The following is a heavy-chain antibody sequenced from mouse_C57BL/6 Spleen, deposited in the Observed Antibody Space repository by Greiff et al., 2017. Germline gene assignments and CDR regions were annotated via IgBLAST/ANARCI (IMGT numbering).Heavy chain of an antibody. J-gene: IGHJ3*01. V-gene: IGHV1-22*01. CDR2: INPNNGGT. CDR3: ARRTWFAY. CDR1: GYTFTDYN. Sequence: VQLQQSGPELVKPGASVKMSCKASGYTFTDYNMHWVKQSHGKSLEWIGYINPNNGGTRYNQKCKGKAPLTVNKSSRTAYMELRSLTSEDAAVYYCARRTWFAYWGQGTLVTVSA.